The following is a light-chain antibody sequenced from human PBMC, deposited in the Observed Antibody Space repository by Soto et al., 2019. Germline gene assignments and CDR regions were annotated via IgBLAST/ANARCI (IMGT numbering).Light chain of an antibody. CDR1: QGIRND. CDR3: QQYNNWPWT. V-gene: IGKV1-6*01. Sequence: AIQMTQSPSSLSASVGDRVTITCRASQGIRNDLGWYQQKPGKAPKVLIYAASSLQSGVPSRFSGSGSGTDFTLTISSLQSEDFAVYYCQQYNNWPWTFGQGTKVDNK. J-gene: IGKJ1*01. CDR2: AAS.